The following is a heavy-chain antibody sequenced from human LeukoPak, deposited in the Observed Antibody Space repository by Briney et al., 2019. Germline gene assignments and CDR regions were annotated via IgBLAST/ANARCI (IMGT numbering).Heavy chain of an antibody. V-gene: IGHV3-15*01. D-gene: IGHD3-10*01. CDR2: IKSQTDGGTT. CDR3: GGSGSYYKLDC. Sequence: GGSLRLSCAASGFTFNNAWMSWVRQAPGKGLEWVGRIKSQTDGGTTDYAAPVKGRFTISRDDSKSTLYLQMNSLKTEDTAVYYCGGSGSYYKLDCWGQGTLVTVSS. J-gene: IGHJ4*02. CDR1: GFTFNNAW.